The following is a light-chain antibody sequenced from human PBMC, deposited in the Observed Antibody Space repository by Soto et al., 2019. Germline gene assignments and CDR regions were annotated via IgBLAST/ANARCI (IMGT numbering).Light chain of an antibody. CDR1: QSVLYSSNNKNR. V-gene: IGKV4-1*01. CDR3: QQWYSSPYS. Sequence: DIVMTQAPDSLAVSLGERATINCKSSQSVLYSSNNKNRLVWYQQKPGQPPKLLINWASTRESGVPARFSGSGSGTDFTLPISSLQAEDVAVYYCQQWYSSPYSFGQWTKLEIK. CDR2: WAS. J-gene: IGKJ2*01.